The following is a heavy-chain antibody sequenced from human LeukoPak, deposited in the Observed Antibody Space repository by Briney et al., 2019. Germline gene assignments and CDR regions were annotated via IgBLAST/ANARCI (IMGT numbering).Heavy chain of an antibody. V-gene: IGHV1-2*02. J-gene: IGHJ4*02. CDR3: ARDRSSGWSYFDY. D-gene: IGHD6-19*01. Sequence: ASVKVSCKASGYTFTGYYMHWVRQAPGQGLEWMGWINPNSGGTNYAQKFQGRVTMTRDTSISTAYMELSRLRSDGTAVYYCARDRSSGWSYFDYWGQGTLVTVSS. CDR1: GYTFTGYY. CDR2: INPNSGGT.